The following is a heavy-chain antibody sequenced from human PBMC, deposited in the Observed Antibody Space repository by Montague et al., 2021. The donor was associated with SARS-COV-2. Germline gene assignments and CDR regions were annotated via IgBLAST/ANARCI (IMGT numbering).Heavy chain of an antibody. J-gene: IGHJ3*01. D-gene: IGHD3-10*01. V-gene: IGHV4-59*08. Sequence: SETLSLTCTVSGGSINTYYWSWIRQPPGKGLEWIGYIYYSGSTNYNPSLKSRVTISVDTSKNQFSLKLSSVTAADTAVYYCARVTTKRTRYGSGSYRGFDASDFWGQGTVVTVSS. CDR2: IYYSGST. CDR3: ARVTTKRTRYGSGSYRGFDASDF. CDR1: GGSINTYY.